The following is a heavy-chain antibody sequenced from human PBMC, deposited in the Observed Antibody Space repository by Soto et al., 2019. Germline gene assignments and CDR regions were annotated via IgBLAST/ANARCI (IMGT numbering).Heavy chain of an antibody. CDR3: ARGYYYDSSGFRLDQ. D-gene: IGHD3-22*01. Sequence: VGSLRLSCAASGFTVSRYAIHWVRQAPGKGLEWVAIISYDGSNKYYADSVKGRFTISRDNSKNTLSLQMNSLRPEDTAVYYCARGYYYDSSGFRLDQWGQGTLVTVSS. J-gene: IGHJ4*02. CDR1: GFTVSRYA. V-gene: IGHV3-30-3*01. CDR2: ISYDGSNK.